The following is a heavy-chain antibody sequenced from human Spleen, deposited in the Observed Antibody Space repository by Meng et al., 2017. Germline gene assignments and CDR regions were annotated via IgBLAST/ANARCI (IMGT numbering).Heavy chain of an antibody. V-gene: IGHV4-4*08. Sequence: SETLSLTCTVSGDSISDYFWSWIRQPPGKGLEWIGYIYSTGTTNYSPSLKSRVTISVDTSKNQFSLKLSSVTAADTAVYYCARGRRTWFGELLYYYYGMDVWGQGTTVTVSS. CDR3: ARGRRTWFGELLYYYYGMDV. CDR1: GDSISDYF. D-gene: IGHD3-10*01. CDR2: IYSTGTT. J-gene: IGHJ6*02.